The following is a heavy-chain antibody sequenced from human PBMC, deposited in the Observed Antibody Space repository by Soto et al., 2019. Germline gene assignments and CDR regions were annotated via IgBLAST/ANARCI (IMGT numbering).Heavy chain of an antibody. CDR2: INAGNGNT. CDR3: ARQVCSGGSCYQGLGYYYYYGMDV. V-gene: IGHV1-3*01. Sequence: GASVKVSCKASGYTFTSYAMHWVRQAPGQRLEWMGWINAGNGNTKYSQKYQGRVTITRDTSASTAYIELSSLRSEDMAVYYCARQVCSGGSCYQGLGYYYYYGMDVWGQGTTVTVSS. D-gene: IGHD2-15*01. CDR1: GYTFTSYA. J-gene: IGHJ6*02.